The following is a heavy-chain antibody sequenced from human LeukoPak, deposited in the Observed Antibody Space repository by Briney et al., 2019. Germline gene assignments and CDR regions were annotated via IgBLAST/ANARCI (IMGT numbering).Heavy chain of an antibody. CDR1: GYTFTSYD. J-gene: IGHJ5*02. V-gene: IGHV1-8*01. CDR2: MNPNSGNT. D-gene: IGHD2-15*01. Sequence: GASVKVSCKASGYTFTSYDINWVRQATGQGFKWMGWMNPNSGNTGYVQTFQGRVTMTRNTSISTAYMELSSLRSEDTAVYYCARGNSKRYCTGGSCYWFDPWGQGTLVTVSS. CDR3: ARGNSKRYCTGGSCYWFDP.